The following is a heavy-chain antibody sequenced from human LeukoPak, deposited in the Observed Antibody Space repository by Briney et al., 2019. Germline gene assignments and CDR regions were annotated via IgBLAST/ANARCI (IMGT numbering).Heavy chain of an antibody. J-gene: IGHJ6*03. V-gene: IGHV4-61*02. CDR1: GGSIDSGDDY. D-gene: IGHD3-10*01. CDR3: ARGYYAPPVGYYYMDL. Sequence: SETLSLTCTVSGGSIDSGDDYWSWIRQPAGKGLEFIGRIYRTGSTTSNPSLQDRLTISIDTSKNQFSLQLTSVTAADTAVYYCARGYYAPPVGYYYMDLWGRGTAVTVSS. CDR2: IYRTGST.